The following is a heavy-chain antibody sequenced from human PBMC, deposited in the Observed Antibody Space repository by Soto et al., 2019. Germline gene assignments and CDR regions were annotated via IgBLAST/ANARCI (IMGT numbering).Heavy chain of an antibody. D-gene: IGHD2-21*01. CDR1: GYTVSNYH. Sequence: ASVKVSCKASGYTVSNYHMHWVRQAPGQGLEWMGIINPSGETTTYAQKFQGRVTMTRDTSTSTVYMELSSLRSEDTAVYYCARNCGPGLHYYYGLDFWGQGTTVPVYS. J-gene: IGHJ6*02. CDR3: ARNCGPGLHYYYGLDF. V-gene: IGHV1-46*01. CDR2: INPSGETT.